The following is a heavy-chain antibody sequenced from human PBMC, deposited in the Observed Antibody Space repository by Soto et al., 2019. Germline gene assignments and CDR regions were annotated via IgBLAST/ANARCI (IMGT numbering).Heavy chain of an antibody. V-gene: IGHV3-23*01. CDR1: GFIFSDYP. Sequence: PGGSLRLSCVASGFIFSDYPMTWFRQAPGKGLEWVSTIGVSGADTYYADSVKGRFTITRDNSKNTVYVQMNSLRVEDTALYYCARGWGSPDPWGQGTLVTVSS. CDR3: ARGWGSPDP. J-gene: IGHJ5*02. D-gene: IGHD7-27*01. CDR2: IGVSGADT.